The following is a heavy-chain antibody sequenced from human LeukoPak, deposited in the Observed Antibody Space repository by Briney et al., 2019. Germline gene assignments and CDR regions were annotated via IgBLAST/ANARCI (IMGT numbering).Heavy chain of an antibody. CDR3: AAMVRGVDFDY. D-gene: IGHD3-10*01. J-gene: IGHJ4*02. CDR2: IIPIFGTA. CDR1: GGTFSSYA. V-gene: IGHV1-69*05. Sequence: ASVKVSCKASGGTFSSYAISRVRQAPGQGLEWMGGIIPIFGTANYAQKFQGRVTITTDESTSTAYMELSSLRSEDAAVYYCAAMVRGVDFDYWGQGTLVTVSS.